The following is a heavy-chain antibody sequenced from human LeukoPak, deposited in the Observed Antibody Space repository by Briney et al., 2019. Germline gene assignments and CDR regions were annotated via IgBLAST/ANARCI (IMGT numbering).Heavy chain of an antibody. D-gene: IGHD4-23*01. CDR1: GGSISSSSYY. CDR2: LYYSGST. CDR3: ANSANYGGNSGFFDY. V-gene: IGHV4-39*01. J-gene: IGHJ4*02. Sequence: SGTLSLTCTVSGGSISSSSYYWGWIRQPPGKGLEWIGSLYYSGSTHYNPSLKSRVTISVDTSKNQFSLKLSSVTAADTAVYYCANSANYGGNSGFFDYWGQGTLVTVSS.